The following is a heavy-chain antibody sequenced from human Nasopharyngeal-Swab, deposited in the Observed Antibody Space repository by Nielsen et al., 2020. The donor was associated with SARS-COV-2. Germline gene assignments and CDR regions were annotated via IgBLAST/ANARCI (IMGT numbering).Heavy chain of an antibody. CDR1: GFTFSSHG. CDR3: AKGGHGDRLDFDY. V-gene: IGHV3-30*18. CDR2: ISYDGSNK. Sequence: GESLKISCAASGFTFSSHGMHWVRQAPGKGLEWVALISYDGSNKYYADSVKGRFTISRDNSKNTLYLQMNSLRAEDTAVYYCAKGGHGDRLDFDYWGQGTLVTVSS. J-gene: IGHJ4*02. D-gene: IGHD4-17*01.